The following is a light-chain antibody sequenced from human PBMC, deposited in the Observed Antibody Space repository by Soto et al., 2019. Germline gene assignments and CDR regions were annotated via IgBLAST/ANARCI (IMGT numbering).Light chain of an antibody. CDR2: GAS. J-gene: IGKJ2*01. Sequence: EIVLTQSPGTLSLSPGERATLSCRASQSVTSSYLAWYQQKPGQAPRLLIYGASSRATGLPDRFSGSGSGTDFPLTISRLEREDFAVAYWQQYGSSAPRSDTLGQGTKLEIK. V-gene: IGKV3-20*01. CDR1: QSVTSSY. CDR3: QQYGSSAPRSDT.